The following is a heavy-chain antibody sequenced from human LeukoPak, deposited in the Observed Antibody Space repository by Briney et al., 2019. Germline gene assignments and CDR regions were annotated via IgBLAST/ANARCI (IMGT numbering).Heavy chain of an antibody. V-gene: IGHV3-23*01. CDR1: GFIFSDYA. CDR2: ISGSGGDT. CDR3: AKDPHFYYYYYMDV. J-gene: IGHJ6*03. Sequence: QPGGSLRLSCAASGFIFSDYAMSWVRQAPGKGLEWVSAISGSGGDTYFADSVKGRFTISRDNSKRTVYLQMDSLRAEDTAVYYCAKDPHFYYYYYMDVWGNGTTVTVSS.